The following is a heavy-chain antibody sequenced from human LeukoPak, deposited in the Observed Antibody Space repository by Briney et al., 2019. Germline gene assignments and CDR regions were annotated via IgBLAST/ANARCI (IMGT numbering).Heavy chain of an antibody. V-gene: IGHV3-23*01. CDR1: GFTFSNFA. CDR3: ARDPNGDYIGAFEF. CDR2: ITGGGTTT. Sequence: GGSLRLSCVASGFTFSNFAVMWVRPAPRQGLEFVAAITGGGTTTRYGDSVKGRFSISRDNSKDTLFLQMRSLRVEDTAQYFCARDPNGDYIGAFEFWGHGTGVTVSS. J-gene: IGHJ3*01. D-gene: IGHD4-17*01.